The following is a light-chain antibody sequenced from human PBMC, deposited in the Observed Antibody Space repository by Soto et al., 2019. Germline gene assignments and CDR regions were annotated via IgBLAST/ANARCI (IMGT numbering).Light chain of an antibody. J-gene: IGKJ3*01. V-gene: IGKV3-20*01. Sequence: DIVLTQSPGHLSLSPGDRATLSCRTSRFVSNYYVAWYQQRPGQAPRLLIYAASSRATDIPDRFSGSGSGTDVTPTISRLEPEDFAVYYCQHYADSPPVFTFGPGTKVEI. CDR2: AAS. CDR3: QHYADSPPVFT. CDR1: RFVSNYY.